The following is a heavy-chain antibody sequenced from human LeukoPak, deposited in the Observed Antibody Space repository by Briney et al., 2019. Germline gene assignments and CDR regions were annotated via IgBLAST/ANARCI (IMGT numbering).Heavy chain of an antibody. Sequence: TGGSLRLSCAASGFTFSSYGMHWVRQAPGKGLEWVAVISYDGSNKYYADSVKGRFTISRDNSKNTLYLQMNSLRAEDTAVYYCAKLAKPVTTVDYWGQGTLVTVSS. CDR2: ISYDGSNK. D-gene: IGHD4-17*01. J-gene: IGHJ4*02. CDR1: GFTFSSYG. V-gene: IGHV3-30*18. CDR3: AKLAKPVTTVDY.